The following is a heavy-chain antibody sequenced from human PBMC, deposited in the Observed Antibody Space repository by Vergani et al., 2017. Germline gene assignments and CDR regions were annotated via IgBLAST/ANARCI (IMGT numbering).Heavy chain of an antibody. CDR1: GFTFSCYG. J-gene: IGHJ6*02. V-gene: IGHV3-NL1*01. CDR3: ARDLPPNYYGMDV. CDR2: IYSGGST. Sequence: QVQLVESGGGVVQPGRSLRLSCAASGFTFSCYGMHWVRQAPGKGLEWVSVIYSGGSTYYADSVKGRFTISRDNSKNTLYLQMNSLRAEDTAVYYCARDLPPNYYGMDVWGQGTTVTVSS.